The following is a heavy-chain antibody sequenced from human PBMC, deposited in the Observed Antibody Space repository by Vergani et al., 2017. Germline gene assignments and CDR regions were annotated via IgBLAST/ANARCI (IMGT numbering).Heavy chain of an antibody. Sequence: QVQLVESGGGVVQRGGSLRLSCATSGFTLSNYDMQWIRQGPGKGLEFVAFIQFDGSNQYYADSVKGRFTLSRDFSKNMLYLQMNSLRTDDTATYNCAKHFRGWGIDYWGQGTQVIVSS. J-gene: IGHJ4*02. V-gene: IGHV3-30*02. CDR1: GFTLSNYD. D-gene: IGHD3-16*01. CDR3: AKHFRGWGIDY. CDR2: IQFDGSNQ.